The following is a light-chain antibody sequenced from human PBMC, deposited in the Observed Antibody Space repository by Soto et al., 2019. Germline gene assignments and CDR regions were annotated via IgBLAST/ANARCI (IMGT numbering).Light chain of an antibody. CDR3: GSWDSSLSAYV. Sequence: QSVLTQPPSVSAAPGQKVTISCSGSSSNIGGNSVSWYQQLPGTAPKLLLYDDNKRPSGIPDRFSGSKSGTSATLGITGFQTGDEADYYCGSWDSSLSAYVFGTGTKV. V-gene: IGLV1-51*01. CDR1: SSNIGGNS. CDR2: DDN. J-gene: IGLJ1*01.